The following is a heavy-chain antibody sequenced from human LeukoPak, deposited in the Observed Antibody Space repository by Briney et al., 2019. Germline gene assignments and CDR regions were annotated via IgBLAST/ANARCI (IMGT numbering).Heavy chain of an antibody. V-gene: IGHV3-48*01. CDR2: MSRSGDII. D-gene: IGHD3-10*01. J-gene: IGHJ4*02. CDR1: GFTFSDYN. CDR3: ARDVYYGSGSPRLDY. Sequence: GGSLRLSCAASGFTFSDYNMNWVRQVPGKGPESVSYMSRSGDIIYYADSVKGRFTISRDNAKNSLYLQMNSLRAEDTAVYYCARDVYYGSGSPRLDYWGQGTLVTVSS.